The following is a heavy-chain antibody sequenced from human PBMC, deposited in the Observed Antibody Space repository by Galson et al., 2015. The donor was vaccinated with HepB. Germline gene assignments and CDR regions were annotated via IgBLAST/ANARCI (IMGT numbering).Heavy chain of an antibody. Sequence: LRLSCAASGFTLSGSAIHWVRQASGKGPEWIGHIRSKATNYAALYVPSLKGRFTISRDDSKNMAYLHMRSLKTDDTAVYYCVRSGDFSGYSSRWGQGTLVTVSS. D-gene: IGHD6-13*01. CDR3: VRSGDFSGYSSR. CDR2: IRSKATNYAA. CDR1: GFTLSGSA. J-gene: IGHJ4*02. V-gene: IGHV3-73*01.